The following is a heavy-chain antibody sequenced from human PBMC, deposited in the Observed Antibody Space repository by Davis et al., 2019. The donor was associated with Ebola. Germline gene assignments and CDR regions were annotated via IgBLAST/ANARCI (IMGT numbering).Heavy chain of an antibody. CDR2: INQDGSEK. D-gene: IGHD3-10*01. CDR3: ARGSQGWLGFDY. J-gene: IGHJ4*02. V-gene: IGHV3-7*03. Sequence: PGGSLRLSCAASGFTFSGYWMSWVRQAPGKGLEWVANINQDGSEKYYVDSVKGRFTISRDNAKNSLYLQMNSLRAEDTAVYYCARGSQGWLGFDYWGQGTLVTVSS. CDR1: GFTFSGYW.